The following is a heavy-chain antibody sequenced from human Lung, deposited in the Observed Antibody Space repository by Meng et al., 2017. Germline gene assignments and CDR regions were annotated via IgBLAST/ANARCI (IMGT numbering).Heavy chain of an antibody. Sequence: QLQPQESRPGLVKPSQTLSLTCTVSGGSISSSNYYWSWIRQPPGKGLEWSGHIYNSGSTYYNPSLKSRITISVDTSKNQFSLKLSSVTAADTAVYYCARGQKGYFDLWGRGTLVTVSS. CDR1: GGSISSSNYY. CDR3: ARGQKGYFDL. J-gene: IGHJ2*01. CDR2: IYNSGST. V-gene: IGHV4-30-4*01.